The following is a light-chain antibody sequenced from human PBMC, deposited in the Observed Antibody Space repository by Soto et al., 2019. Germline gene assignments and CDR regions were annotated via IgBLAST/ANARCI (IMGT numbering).Light chain of an antibody. CDR2: GAS. V-gene: IGKV3-15*01. Sequence: IVVTQSPATLSVSPGERATLSCRASHSVRSNLAWYQQKPGQAPRLLIYGASTRATGIPARFSGSGSGTEFTLTISSLQSEDFAVYYCQQYDDWPPRWTFGQGTKVEIK. CDR1: HSVRSN. J-gene: IGKJ1*01. CDR3: QQYDDWPPRWT.